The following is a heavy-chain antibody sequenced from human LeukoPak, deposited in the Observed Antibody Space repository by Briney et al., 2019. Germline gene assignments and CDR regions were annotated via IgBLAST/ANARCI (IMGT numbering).Heavy chain of an antibody. Sequence: GGSLRLSCAASGFTFRSYVLSWVRQAPGKGLEWVSALSGSGESTYYADAVKGRFTISRDNSKNTVHLQMNGLRAEDTAVYHCAKVTYDYVWGSYENWGQGTLVTVSS. CDR3: AKVTYDYVWGSYEN. CDR2: LSGSGEST. V-gene: IGHV3-23*01. D-gene: IGHD3-16*01. J-gene: IGHJ4*02. CDR1: GFTFRSYV.